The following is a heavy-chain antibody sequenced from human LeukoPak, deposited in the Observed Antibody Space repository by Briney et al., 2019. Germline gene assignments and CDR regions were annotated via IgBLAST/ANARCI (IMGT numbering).Heavy chain of an antibody. CDR3: ARRGNSNYHPFDY. D-gene: IGHD4-11*01. V-gene: IGHV1-18*01. J-gene: IGHJ4*02. Sequence: GASVKVSCKASGYTFTSYGISWVRQAPGQGLEWMGWISAYNGNTNYAQKFQGRVTMTRDTSISTAYMELSRLRSDDTAVYYCARRGNSNYHPFDYWGQGTLVTVSS. CDR2: ISAYNGNT. CDR1: GYTFTSYG.